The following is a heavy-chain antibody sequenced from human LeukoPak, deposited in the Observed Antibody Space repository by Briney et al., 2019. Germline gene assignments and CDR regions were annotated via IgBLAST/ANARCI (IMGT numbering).Heavy chain of an antibody. CDR3: AKDGVETYGGVSFFDY. J-gene: IGHJ4*02. Sequence: GGSLRLSCAASGFTFSNYAMSWVRQAPGKGLEWVSGISGSAGSTYYADSVKGRFTISRDKSKDTLFLQMSSLRVEDTAIYYCAKDGVETYGGVSFFDYWGRGTLVTVSS. CDR2: ISGSAGST. CDR1: GFTFSNYA. D-gene: IGHD4-23*01. V-gene: IGHV3-23*01.